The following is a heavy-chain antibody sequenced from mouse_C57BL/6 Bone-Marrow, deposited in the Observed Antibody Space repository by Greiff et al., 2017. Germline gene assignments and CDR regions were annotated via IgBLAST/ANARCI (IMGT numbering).Heavy chain of an antibody. J-gene: IGHJ3*01. CDR2: IDPENGDT. D-gene: IGHD1-1*01. CDR1: GFNIKDDY. V-gene: IGHV14-4*01. Sequence: EVQLQQSGAELVRPGASVKLSCTASGFNIKDDYMHWVKQRPEQGLEWIGWIDPENGDTEYASKFQGKATITADTSSNTAYLQLSSLTSEDTAVYYCTRYGSWFAYWGQGTLVNVSA. CDR3: TRYGSWFAY.